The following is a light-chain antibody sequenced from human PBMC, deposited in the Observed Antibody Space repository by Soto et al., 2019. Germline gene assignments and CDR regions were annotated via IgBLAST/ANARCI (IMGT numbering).Light chain of an antibody. CDR3: SSYAGSITFYV. V-gene: IGLV2-23*02. Sequence: QSALTQPASVSGSPGQSITISCTGTSSDVGSYNLVSWYQQHPGKAPKLMIYEVSNRPSGVSNRFSGSKSGNTASLTISGLQAEDEADYYCSSYAGSITFYVFGTRTKVTVL. J-gene: IGLJ1*01. CDR1: SSDVGSYNL. CDR2: EVS.